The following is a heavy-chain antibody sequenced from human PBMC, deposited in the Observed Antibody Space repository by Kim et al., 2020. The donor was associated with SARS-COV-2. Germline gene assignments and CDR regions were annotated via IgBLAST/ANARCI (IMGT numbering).Heavy chain of an antibody. D-gene: IGHD3-16*01. J-gene: IGHJ4*02. CDR2: INQDGSEK. V-gene: IGHV3-7*01. CDR3: ARGWGSDGYKPMDS. CDR1: GFTFNNYW. Sequence: GGSLRLSCAASGFTFNNYWMSWVRQAPGKGLEWVANINQDGSEKYYVDSVKGRFTISRDNAKNSLYLQMNSLRAEDTAVYYCARGWGSDGYKPMDSWGQGTLVTVSS.